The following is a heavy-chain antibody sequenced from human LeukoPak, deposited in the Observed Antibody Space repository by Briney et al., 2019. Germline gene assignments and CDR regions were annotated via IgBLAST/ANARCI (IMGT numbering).Heavy chain of an antibody. CDR3: ARDSPPDLFTRIAVAGTGLVDY. D-gene: IGHD6-19*01. J-gene: IGHJ4*02. CDR1: GFTFSSYA. CDR2: ISYDGSNK. V-gene: IGHV3-30*04. Sequence: GGSLRLSCAASGFTFSSYAMHWVRQAPGKGLEWVAVISYDGSNKYYTDSVKGRFTISRDNSKNTLYLQMNSLRAEDTAVYYCARDSPPDLFTRIAVAGTGLVDYWGQGTLVTVSS.